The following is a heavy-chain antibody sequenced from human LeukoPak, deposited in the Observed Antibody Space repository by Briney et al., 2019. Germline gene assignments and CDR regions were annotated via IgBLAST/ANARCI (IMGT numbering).Heavy chain of an antibody. V-gene: IGHV1-69*01. CDR1: GGSFSDYP. CDR2: IIPKYSAS. CDR3: VRPDRIFGVPAAFDA. J-gene: IGHJ3*01. Sequence: SVKVSCKASGGSFSDYPINWVRQAPGQGLEWLGGIIPKYSASNYAQAFQGRVTITADESTTTVYMEMSGLRPDDTAVYYCVRPDRIFGVPAAFDAWGQGTLVAVSS. D-gene: IGHD3-3*02.